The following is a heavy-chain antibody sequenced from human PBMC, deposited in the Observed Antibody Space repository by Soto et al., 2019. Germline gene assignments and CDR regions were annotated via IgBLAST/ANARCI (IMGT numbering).Heavy chain of an antibody. Sequence: QVQLVQSGAEVKKPGASVKVSCKASGYTFTSYDINWVRQATGQGLEWMGWMNPNSGNTGYAQKFQGRVTMTRNTSISTAYMELSSLRAEDTAVYYCAKDLLGSSGYYLGYWGQGTLVTVSS. CDR3: AKDLLGSSGYYLGY. CDR1: GYTFTSYD. D-gene: IGHD3-22*01. J-gene: IGHJ4*02. CDR2: MNPNSGNT. V-gene: IGHV1-8*01.